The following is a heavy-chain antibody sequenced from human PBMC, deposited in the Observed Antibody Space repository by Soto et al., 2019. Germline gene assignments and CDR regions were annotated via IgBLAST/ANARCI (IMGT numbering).Heavy chain of an antibody. CDR2: ISYVRNSK. J-gene: IGHJ6*02. CDR1: GYTFSNYA. CDR3: ARAMLGTVPLYGIDV. V-gene: IGHV3-30-3*01. D-gene: IGHD4-17*01. Sequence: PGGSQRLSCVSSGYTFSNYAVHWVRQTPGRRLEWVAVISYVRNSKYYTDSVKGRFTISRDNSKDTLFLQMTSLRADDTAVYFCARAMLGTVPLYGIDVWGQGITVTVSS.